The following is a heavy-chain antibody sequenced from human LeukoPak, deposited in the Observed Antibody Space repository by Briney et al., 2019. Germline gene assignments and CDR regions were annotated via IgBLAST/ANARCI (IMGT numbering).Heavy chain of an antibody. J-gene: IGHJ6*02. CDR2: IYYSGGT. CDR1: GGSVSSGSYY. CDR3: ARDRAHYYGYGIDV. V-gene: IGHV4-61*01. D-gene: IGHD3-10*01. Sequence: NTSETLSLTCTVSGGSVSSGSYYWSWIRQPPGKGLEWIGYIYYSGGTNYNPSLKSRVTISVDTSKNQFSLKLSSVTAADTAVYYCARDRAHYYGYGIDVWGQGTTVTVSS.